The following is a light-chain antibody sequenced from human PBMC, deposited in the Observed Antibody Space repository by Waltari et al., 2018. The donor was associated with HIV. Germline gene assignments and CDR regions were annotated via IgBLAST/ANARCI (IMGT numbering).Light chain of an antibody. J-gene: IGLJ1*01. Sequence: QSVLTQPPSASGTPGQRVTISCSGSSSNIGSNYVYWYQQLPGTAPKLLIYRNNQRPSGVPDRFSGSKSGTSASLAISGLLSEDEADYYCAAWDDSLRGFYVFGTGTKVTVL. CDR2: RNN. CDR3: AAWDDSLRGFYV. V-gene: IGLV1-47*01. CDR1: SSNIGSNY.